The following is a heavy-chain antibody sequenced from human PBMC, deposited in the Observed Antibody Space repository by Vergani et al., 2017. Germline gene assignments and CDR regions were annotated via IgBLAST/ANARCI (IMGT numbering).Heavy chain of an antibody. V-gene: IGHV3-33*01. D-gene: IGHD5-24*01. CDR1: SFKLGDYG. Sequence: QVQLVESGGGVVQPGRSLRLSCTPSSFKLGDYGMHWVRQAPGRGLEWVSMTWYEGNNNYYADSVKGRFTISKDISKNNLYLQMNSLRGDDTAVYYCARGTRDTPWSLDYWGQGTLVTVSS. CDR3: ARGTRDTPWSLDY. CDR2: TWYEGNNN. J-gene: IGHJ4*02.